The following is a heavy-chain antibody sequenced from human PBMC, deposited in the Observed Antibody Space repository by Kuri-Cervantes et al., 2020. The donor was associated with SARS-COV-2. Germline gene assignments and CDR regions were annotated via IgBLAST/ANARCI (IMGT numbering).Heavy chain of an antibody. D-gene: IGHD3-10*01. CDR2: IYYSGSA. Sequence: LSCTVSGGPLSSCDYYWTWVRQPPGKGLEWIGNIYYSGSASYNPSLKSRLTMSLDTSKNQFSLKLSSVTAADTAVYYCVVARDYYYGSGSYPSFDYWGQGTLVTVSS. CDR1: GGPLSSCDYY. V-gene: IGHV4-30-4*08. CDR3: VVARDYYYGSGSYPSFDY. J-gene: IGHJ4*02.